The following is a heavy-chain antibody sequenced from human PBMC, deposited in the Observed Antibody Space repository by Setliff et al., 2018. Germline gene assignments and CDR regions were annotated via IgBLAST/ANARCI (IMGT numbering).Heavy chain of an antibody. D-gene: IGHD3-9*01. CDR2: ITSSSSTI. J-gene: IGHJ3*02. Sequence: PGGSLRLSCAASGFAFSTYRMNWVRQAPGKGLEWVSYITSSSSTIDYADSVKGRFTISRDNAKNSLYLKMSSLRAEDTAMYYCARDSVLRYFDWLLYTPDAFDIWGQGTMVTVSS. CDR3: ARDSVLRYFDWLLYTPDAFDI. CDR1: GFAFSTYR. V-gene: IGHV3-48*01.